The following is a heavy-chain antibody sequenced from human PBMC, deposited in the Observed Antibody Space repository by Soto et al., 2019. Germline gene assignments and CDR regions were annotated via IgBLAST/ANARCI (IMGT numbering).Heavy chain of an antibody. J-gene: IGHJ4*02. CDR1: GFSLTTSGVG. D-gene: IGHD3-3*01. V-gene: IGHV2-5*02. CDR2: IYLDDDK. Sequence: QITLNESGPTPVKPRQTLTLTCTFSGFSLTTSGVGVGWIHQSPGKAPEWLALIYLDDDKRYSPSLKSRLTITKDTSKNQVVLTMADLDPADTATYYCAHRVLRTVFGLVTTTAIYFDFWGQGTPVAVSS. CDR3: AHRVLRTVFGLVTTTAIYFDF.